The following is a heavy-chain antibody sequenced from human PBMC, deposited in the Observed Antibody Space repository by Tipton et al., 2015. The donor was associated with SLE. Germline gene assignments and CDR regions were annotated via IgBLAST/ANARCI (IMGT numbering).Heavy chain of an antibody. D-gene: IGHD3-9*01. CDR3: ATYILTGYYNEYYHYGLDV. CDR2: INPTGTST. CDR1: TYY. Sequence: LVQSGAEVTKPGASVRVSCRAPTYYIHWVRQAPGQGLEWMGTINPTGTSTTYAQKFQGRVTVTRDTSTSTVYMQLGSLRSEDTAIYYCATYILTGYYNEYYHYGLDVWGQGTTVTVSS. V-gene: IGHV1-46*01. J-gene: IGHJ6*02.